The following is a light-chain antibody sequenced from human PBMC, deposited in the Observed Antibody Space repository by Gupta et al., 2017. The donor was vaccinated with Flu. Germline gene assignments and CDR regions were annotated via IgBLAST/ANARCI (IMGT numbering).Light chain of an antibody. CDR1: QSISSW. Sequence: DIQMTQPPSTLPASVGDRVTITCRASQSISSWLAWYQQKPGKAPKLLIYKASSLESGVPSRFSGSASGTEFTLTISSLQPDDFATYYCQRYNTYPWTFGQGTKVEIK. CDR2: KAS. CDR3: QRYNTYPWT. V-gene: IGKV1-5*03. J-gene: IGKJ1*01.